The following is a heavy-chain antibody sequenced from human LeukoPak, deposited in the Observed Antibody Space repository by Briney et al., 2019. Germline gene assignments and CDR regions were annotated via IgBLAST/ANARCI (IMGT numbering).Heavy chain of an antibody. CDR2: LHYSGST. CDR3: ARHGGPTRGGWFDP. CDR1: GDSISAYY. D-gene: IGHD1-26*01. J-gene: IGHJ5*02. Sequence: PSETLSLTCTVSGDSISAYYWSWIRQPPGKGLEWIGYLHYSGSTNYNPSLKSRVTISVDTSKNQFSLKLTSVTAADTAVYYCARHGGPTRGGWFDPWGQGTLVTVSS. V-gene: IGHV4-59*08.